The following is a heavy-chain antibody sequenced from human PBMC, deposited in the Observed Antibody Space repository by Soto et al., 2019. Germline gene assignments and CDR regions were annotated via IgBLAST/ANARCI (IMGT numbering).Heavy chain of an antibody. CDR2: IIPMYGIA. CDR3: AGEVGGTGLHL. J-gene: IGHJ5*02. V-gene: IGHV1-69*12. D-gene: IGHD1-26*01. CDR1: GGTFKNYG. Sequence: QVQLVQSGAEVKKPGSSVRVSCRTSGGTFKNYGFSWVRQAPGQGLEWMGGIIPMYGIANYGQIFQGRLTITADESTYTAYMDLSSLKSDDTALHYCAGEVGGTGLHLWGQGTQVTVSS.